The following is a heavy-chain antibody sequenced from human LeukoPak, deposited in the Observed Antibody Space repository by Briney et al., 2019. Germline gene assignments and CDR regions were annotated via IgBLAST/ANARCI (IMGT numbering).Heavy chain of an antibody. CDR1: GFTFSSDA. J-gene: IGHJ4*02. Sequence: GGSLRLYCAASGFTFSSDAMTWVRQAPGKGLEWVSTISGSGVYTYDADSVKGRFTISRDNSKKTLYLQMDSLRADDTAVYYCAKRREGATDFWGQGTLVTVSS. D-gene: IGHD1-26*01. V-gene: IGHV3-23*01. CDR3: AKRREGATDF. CDR2: ISGSGVYT.